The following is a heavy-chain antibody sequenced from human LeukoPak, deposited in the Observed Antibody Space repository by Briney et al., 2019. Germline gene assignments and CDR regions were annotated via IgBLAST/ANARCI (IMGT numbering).Heavy chain of an antibody. J-gene: IGHJ6*02. Sequence: GGSLRLSCAASGFTFSSYAMHWVRQAPGKGLEWVAVISYDGSNKYYADSVKGRFTISRDNSKNTLYLQMNSLRAEDTAVYYCARASRNPVWDYYYGMDVWGQGTTVTVSS. D-gene: IGHD1-14*01. CDR2: ISYDGSNK. CDR1: GFTFSSYA. V-gene: IGHV3-30-3*01. CDR3: ARASRNPVWDYYYGMDV.